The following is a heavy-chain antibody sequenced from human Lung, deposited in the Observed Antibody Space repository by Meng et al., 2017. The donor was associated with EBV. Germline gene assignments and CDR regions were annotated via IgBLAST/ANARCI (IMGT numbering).Heavy chain of an antibody. CDR3: ARGGWSSSWGN. J-gene: IGHJ4*02. CDR2: IYSCGST. CDR1: GFTVSGNY. D-gene: IGHD6-13*01. V-gene: IGHV3-66*03. Sequence: VERVGSEGGLTQPGGSLRLACAASGFTVSGNYMSWVRQAPGKGLEWVSVIYSCGSTYYADSVKGRFTISRDNSKNTLYLQMNSLRAEDTAVYYCARGGWSSSWGNWGQGTLVTVSS.